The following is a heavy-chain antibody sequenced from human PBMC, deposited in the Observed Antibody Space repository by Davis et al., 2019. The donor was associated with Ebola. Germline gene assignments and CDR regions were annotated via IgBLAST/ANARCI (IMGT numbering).Heavy chain of an antibody. V-gene: IGHV3-30*03. CDR3: ALTTYYYYGMDV. CDR1: GFTFSSYG. J-gene: IGHJ6*02. CDR2: ISYDGSNK. Sequence: PGGSLRLSCAASGFTFSSYGMHWVRQAPGKGLEWVAVISYDGSNKYYADYVKGRFTISKDNSKNTLYLQMNSLRAEDTAVYYCALTTYYYYGMDVWGQGTTVTVSS. D-gene: IGHD4/OR15-4a*01.